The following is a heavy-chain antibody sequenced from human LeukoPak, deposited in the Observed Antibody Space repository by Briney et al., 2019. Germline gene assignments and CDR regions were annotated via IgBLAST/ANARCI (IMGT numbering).Heavy chain of an antibody. Sequence: KTSETLSLTCTVSGGSISSYYWSWIRQSPGKGLEWIGYIYYSGSTNSNPSLKSRVTLSVDTSKNQFSLKLSSVTAADTAVYYCAREVLLWFGEFDYWGQGTLVTVSS. CDR2: IYYSGST. D-gene: IGHD3-10*01. V-gene: IGHV4-59*12. CDR3: AREVLLWFGEFDY. J-gene: IGHJ4*02. CDR1: GGSISSYY.